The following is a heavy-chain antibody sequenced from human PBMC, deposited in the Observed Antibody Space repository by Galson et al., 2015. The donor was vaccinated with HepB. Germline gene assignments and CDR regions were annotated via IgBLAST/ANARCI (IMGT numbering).Heavy chain of an antibody. V-gene: IGHV3-23*01. D-gene: IGHD3-10*01. CDR2: ISGSGGST. J-gene: IGHJ4*02. CDR1: GFTFSSYA. Sequence: RLSCAASGFTFSSYAMSWVRQAPGKGLEWVSAISGSGGSTYYADSVKGRFTISRDNSKNTLYLQMNSLRAEDTAVYYCAKDYFWRFGELLYYFDYWGQGTLVTVSS. CDR3: AKDYFWRFGELLYYFDY.